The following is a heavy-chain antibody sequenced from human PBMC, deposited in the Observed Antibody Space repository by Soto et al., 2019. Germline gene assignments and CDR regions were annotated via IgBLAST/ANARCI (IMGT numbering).Heavy chain of an antibody. CDR2: LIPSNGDT. CDR1: GYAFTSYG. J-gene: IGHJ5*02. D-gene: IGHD5-12*01. Sequence: GSGKGCCKASGYAFTSYGISLVRQAPGQGLEWMGLLIPSNGDTIYAHKFHVRVILTTYTATSTAYMELGSLRSDDTAVYYCVRDASSGYSGWWDPWGQGTMVTVSS. V-gene: IGHV1-18*01. CDR3: VRDASSGYSGWWDP.